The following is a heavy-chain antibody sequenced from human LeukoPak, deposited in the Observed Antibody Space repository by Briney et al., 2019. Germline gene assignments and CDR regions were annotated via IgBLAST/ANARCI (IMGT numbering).Heavy chain of an antibody. CDR3: ARGGDYGSYKWFDH. CDR1: GGSISSYY. Sequence: SETLSLTCTVSGGSISSYYWSWIRQPPGKGLEWIASVYYSGSTSYNPSLKSRVTISVDTSKTQFSLKLSSVTAADTAVYYCARGGDYGSYKWFDHWGQGTLVTVSS. V-gene: IGHV4-59*01. D-gene: IGHD4-17*01. CDR2: VYYSGST. J-gene: IGHJ5*02.